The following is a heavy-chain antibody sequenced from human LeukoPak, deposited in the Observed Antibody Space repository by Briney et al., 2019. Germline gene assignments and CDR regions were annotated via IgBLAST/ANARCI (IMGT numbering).Heavy chain of an antibody. V-gene: IGHV3-13*01. Sequence: GGSLRLSCAASGFTFSSYDMHWVRQATGKGLEWVSAIGTAGDTYYPGSVKGRFTISRENAKNYLYLQMNSLRAGDTAVYYCARGAAGGAFDIWGQGTMVTVSS. J-gene: IGHJ3*02. D-gene: IGHD3-10*01. CDR3: ARGAAGGAFDI. CDR2: IGTAGDT. CDR1: GFTFSSYD.